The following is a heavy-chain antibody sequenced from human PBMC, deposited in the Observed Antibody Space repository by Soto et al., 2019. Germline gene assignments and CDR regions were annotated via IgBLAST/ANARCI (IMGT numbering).Heavy chain of an antibody. D-gene: IGHD1-1*01. V-gene: IGHV3-30-3*01. CDR2: ISDDGSNK. J-gene: IGHJ4*02. CDR1: GFSFSNYA. Sequence: QVQLVESGGGVVQPGGSLRLSCAASGFSFSNYAMHWVRQAPGKGLEWVTIISDDGSNKYYTDSVKGRFTISRDNSKNTVYLQMNSLRTADTAIYYCAGTTRTMNYWGQGTLVTVSS. CDR3: AGTTRTMNY.